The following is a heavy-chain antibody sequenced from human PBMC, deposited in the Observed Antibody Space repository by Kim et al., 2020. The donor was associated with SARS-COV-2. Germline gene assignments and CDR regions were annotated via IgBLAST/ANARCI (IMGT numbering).Heavy chain of an antibody. J-gene: IGHJ4*02. CDR3: ANRCSSTSCFYY. CDR1: GFTFRTYW. CDR2: IKQDGSEK. D-gene: IGHD2-2*01. V-gene: IGHV3-7*01. Sequence: GGSLRLSCAASGFTFRTYWMSWVRQAPGKGLEWVANIKQDGSEKYYVDSVKGRFTISRDNAKNSLYLQMNSLRAEDTAVYYCANRCSSTSCFYYWGQGTL.